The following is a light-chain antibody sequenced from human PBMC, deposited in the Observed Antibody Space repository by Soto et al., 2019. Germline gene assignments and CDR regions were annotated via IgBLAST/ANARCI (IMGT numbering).Light chain of an antibody. V-gene: IGKV3-20*01. CDR3: QQYGSSSYT. CDR2: GAS. Sequence: EIVLTQSPGTLSLSPGERATLSCRASQSVSSSYLAWYQQKPGQAPRLLIYGASSSATGIPDRFSGSASGTDFTLTISRLEPEDFAVYYCQQYGSSSYTFGQGTKLAIK. J-gene: IGKJ2*01. CDR1: QSVSSSY.